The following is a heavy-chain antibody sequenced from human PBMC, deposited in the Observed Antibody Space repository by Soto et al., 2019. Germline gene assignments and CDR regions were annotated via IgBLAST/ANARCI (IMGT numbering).Heavy chain of an antibody. CDR2: MNPNSGNT. CDR3: ARGETGKLKWGFDP. Sequence: ASVKVSCKASGYTFTSYDINWVRQATGQGLEWMGWMNPNSGNTGYAQKFQGRVTMTRNTSISTAYMELSSLRSEDTAVYYCARGETGKLKWGFDPWGQGTLVTVSS. D-gene: IGHD1-1*01. J-gene: IGHJ5*02. CDR1: GYTFTSYD. V-gene: IGHV1-8*01.